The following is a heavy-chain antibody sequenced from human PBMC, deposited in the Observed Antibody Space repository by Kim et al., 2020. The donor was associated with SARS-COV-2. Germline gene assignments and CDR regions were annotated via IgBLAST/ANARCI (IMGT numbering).Heavy chain of an antibody. D-gene: IGHD3-10*01. Sequence: SETLSLTCTVSGASVSSGRYYWSWIRQSPGKGLEWIGFIYYTGSTTYNPSLRSRVTISLDTSKNQFSLNLKSVTAADTALYYCARGSDGGNWLFNWFAPWGQGTLVTVSS. CDR1: GASVSSGRYY. J-gene: IGHJ5*02. CDR3: ARGSDGGNWLFNWFAP. V-gene: IGHV4-61*01. CDR2: IYYTGST.